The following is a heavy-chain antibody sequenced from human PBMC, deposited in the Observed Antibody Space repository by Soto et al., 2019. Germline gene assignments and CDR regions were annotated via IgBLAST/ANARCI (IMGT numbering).Heavy chain of an antibody. J-gene: IGHJ3*02. CDR2: IYPGDSDT. V-gene: IGHV5-51*01. CDR1: GYSFTTYW. D-gene: IGHD4-4*01. Sequence: LGESLKISCKGSGYSFTTYWIGWVRQMPGKGLEWMGIIYPGDSDTRYSPSFQGQVTISADKSINTAYLQWSSLKASDTAMYYCARSMTTVTTDGAFDIWGQGTMVTVS. CDR3: ARSMTTVTTDGAFDI.